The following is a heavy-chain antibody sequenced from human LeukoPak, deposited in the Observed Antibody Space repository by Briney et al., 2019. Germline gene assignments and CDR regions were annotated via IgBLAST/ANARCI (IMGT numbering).Heavy chain of an antibody. CDR1: GYTFTGYY. D-gene: IGHD6-13*01. V-gene: IGHV1-2*02. CDR2: INPNSGGT. Sequence: RASVKVSCKASGYTFTGYYMHWVRQAPGQGLEWMGWINPNSGGTSYAQKFQGRVTVTRDMSTSTVYMELSSLRSEDTAVYYCARDETPLAAAGTSCDYWGQGTLVTVSS. CDR3: ARDETPLAAAGTSCDY. J-gene: IGHJ4*02.